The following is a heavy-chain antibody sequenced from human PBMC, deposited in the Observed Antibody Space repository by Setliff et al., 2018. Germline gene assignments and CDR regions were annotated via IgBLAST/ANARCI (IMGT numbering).Heavy chain of an antibody. J-gene: IGHJ5*02. CDR3: ARVAIMGPPS. D-gene: IGHD3-16*01. CDR2: INPNTGGT. Sequence: ASAKVSCKASGYAVTGYHIHWVRQAPGQGPEWMGWINPNTGGTNYAQKFQGRVTMTRDTSITTAYMELSSLRSDDTAVYYCARVAIMGPPSWGQGTLVTV. CDR1: GYAVTGYH. V-gene: IGHV1-2*02.